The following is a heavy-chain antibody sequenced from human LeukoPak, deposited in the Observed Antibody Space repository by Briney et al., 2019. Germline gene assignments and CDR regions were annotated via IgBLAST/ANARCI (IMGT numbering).Heavy chain of an antibody. V-gene: IGHV3-48*04. CDR2: ISSSSSTI. CDR3: ARDRAYDILTGHRGYFDL. CDR1: GFTFSTYS. J-gene: IGHJ2*01. Sequence: GGSLRLSCAASGFTFSTYSMNWVRQAPGKGLEWVSYISSSSSTIYYADSVKGRFAISRDNAKNSLYLQMNTLRAEDTAVYYCARDRAYDILTGHRGYFDLWGRGTLVTVSS. D-gene: IGHD3-9*01.